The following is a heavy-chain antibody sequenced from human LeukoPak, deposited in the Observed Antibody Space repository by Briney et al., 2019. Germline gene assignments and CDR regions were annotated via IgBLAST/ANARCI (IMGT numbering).Heavy chain of an antibody. CDR3: ARGGDIVVVPAAIHFDY. J-gene: IGHJ4*02. Sequence: ASVKVSCKASGYTFTSYGISWVRQAPGQGLEWMGWISAYNGNTNYAQKLQGRVTMTTDTSTGTAYMELRSLRSDDTAVYYCARGGDIVVVPAAIHFDYWGQGTLVTVSS. CDR1: GYTFTSYG. D-gene: IGHD2-2*02. V-gene: IGHV1-18*01. CDR2: ISAYNGNT.